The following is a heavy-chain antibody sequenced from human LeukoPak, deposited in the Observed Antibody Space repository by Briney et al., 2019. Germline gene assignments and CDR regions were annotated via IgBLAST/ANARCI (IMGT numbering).Heavy chain of an antibody. J-gene: IGHJ4*02. D-gene: IGHD3-22*01. Sequence: GRSLRLSCVASGFTFSSYAMSWVRQAPGKGLEWVSSVSGGGGDTSYADSVKGRFTISRDNSKNTLYLQMNSLRAEDTAVYYCARGLNYYDSSGHDYWGQGTLVTVSS. V-gene: IGHV3-23*01. CDR3: ARGLNYYDSSGHDY. CDR1: GFTFSSYA. CDR2: VSGGGGDT.